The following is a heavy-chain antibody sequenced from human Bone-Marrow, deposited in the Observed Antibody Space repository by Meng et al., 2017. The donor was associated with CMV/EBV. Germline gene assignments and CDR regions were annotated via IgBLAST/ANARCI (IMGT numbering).Heavy chain of an antibody. CDR3: AREGVDVLDRGYYYYYGMDV. CDR1: GFTFSSYA. J-gene: IGHJ6*02. D-gene: IGHD3-3*01. Sequence: GGSLRLSCAASGFTFSSYAMHWVRQAPGKGLEWVAVISYDGSNKYYADSVKGRFTISRDNSKNTLYLQMNSLRAEDTAVYYCAREGVDVLDRGYYYYYGMDVWGQGTTVTVSS. V-gene: IGHV3-30*04. CDR2: ISYDGSNK.